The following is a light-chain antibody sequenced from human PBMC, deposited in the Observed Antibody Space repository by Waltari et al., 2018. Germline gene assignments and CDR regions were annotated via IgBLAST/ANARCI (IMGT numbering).Light chain of an antibody. CDR2: AVN. V-gene: IGLV2-11*01. CDR1: NSDIGAYNY. J-gene: IGLJ2*01. Sequence: QSTLTQPPSVSGSPGQSVTISCTGTNSDIGAYNYVSWYQQHPGGAPKLVTYAVNKRPSGVPDHCAGSKSGNTASLTITGLQPDDEADYYCCSFAGRQTVIFGGGTRLTV. CDR3: CSFAGRQTVI.